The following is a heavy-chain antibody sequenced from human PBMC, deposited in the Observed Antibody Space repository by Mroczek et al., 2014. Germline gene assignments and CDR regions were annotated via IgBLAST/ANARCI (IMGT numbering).Heavy chain of an antibody. CDR1: GFTFSSYS. V-gene: IGHV3-21*01. J-gene: IGHJ4*02. CDR3: ARDLVGYYYDSSGFDY. Sequence: ESGEAWSSLGGSLRLSCAASGFTFSSYSMNWVRQAPGKGLEWVSSISSSSSYIYYADSVKGRFTISRDNAKNSLYLQMNSLRAEDTAVYYCARDLVGYYYDSSGFDYWGQGTLVTVSS. D-gene: IGHD3-22*01. CDR2: ISSSSSYI.